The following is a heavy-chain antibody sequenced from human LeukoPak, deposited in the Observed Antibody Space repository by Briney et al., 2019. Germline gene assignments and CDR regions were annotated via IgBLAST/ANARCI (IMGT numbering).Heavy chain of an antibody. CDR1: GFTFSSYA. J-gene: IGHJ4*02. CDR2: VSGSGGST. CDR3: AKVLPSSSWYCYFDY. Sequence: GGSLRLSCAASGFTFSSYAMSWVRQAPGKGLEWVSVVSGSGGSTYYADSVRGRFTISRDNSKNTLYLQMNSLRAEDTAVYYCAKVLPSSSWYCYFDYWGQGTLVTVSS. D-gene: IGHD6-13*01. V-gene: IGHV3-23*01.